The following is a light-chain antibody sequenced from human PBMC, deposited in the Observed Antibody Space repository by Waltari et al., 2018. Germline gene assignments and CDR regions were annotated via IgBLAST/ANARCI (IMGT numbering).Light chain of an antibody. J-gene: IGLJ2*01. CDR2: DVT. CDR1: SSDVGRSNY. CDR3: SSYTTAGTLVVF. V-gene: IGLV2-14*03. Sequence: QSALTQPASVSGSPEQSITISCTGTSSDVGRSNYVSWYQQHPGKAPKLMIYDVTKPPSGVSNRFSGSKSGNTASLTISGLQAEDEADYYCSSYTTAGTLVVFFGGGTKLTVL.